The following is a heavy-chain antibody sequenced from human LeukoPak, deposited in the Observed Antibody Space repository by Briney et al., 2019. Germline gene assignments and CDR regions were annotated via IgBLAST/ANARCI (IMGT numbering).Heavy chain of an antibody. D-gene: IGHD2-15*01. CDR1: GYTFTGYY. V-gene: IGHV1-2*02. CDR3: ARNFVVAATTRYYYYYGMDV. CDR2: INPNSGGT. J-gene: IGHJ6*02. Sequence: ASVKVSFKASGYTFTGYYMHWVRQAPGQGLEWMGWINPNSGGTNYAQKFQGRVTMTRDTSISTAYMELSRLRSDDTAVYYCARNFVVAATTRYYYYYGMDVWGQGTTVTVSS.